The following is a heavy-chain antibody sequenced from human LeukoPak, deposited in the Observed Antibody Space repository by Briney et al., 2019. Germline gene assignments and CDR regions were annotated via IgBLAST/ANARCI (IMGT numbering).Heavy chain of an antibody. D-gene: IGHD1-26*01. V-gene: IGHV3-53*01. CDR3: AKDNSYSGSVY. CDR2: IYSGGST. Sequence: GGSLRLSCAASGFTVSSNYMSWVRQAPGKGLEWVSVIYSGGSTYYADSVKGRFTISRDNSKNTLYLQMNSLRAEDTAVYYCAKDNSYSGSVYWGQGTLVTVSS. J-gene: IGHJ4*02. CDR1: GFTVSSNY.